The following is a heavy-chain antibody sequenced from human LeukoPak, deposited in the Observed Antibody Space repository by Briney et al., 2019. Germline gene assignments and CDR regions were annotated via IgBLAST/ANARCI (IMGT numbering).Heavy chain of an antibody. J-gene: IGHJ6*03. CDR2: IGNDGSDT. CDR1: RFTFSSYW. D-gene: IGHD4-17*01. CDR3: AKDRYGDYYYYMDV. V-gene: IGHV3-74*01. Sequence: GGSLRLSCAASRFTFSSYWFHWVRQAPGKGLVWVSRIGNDGSDTIYADSVKGRFTISRDNAKSTLYLQMNSLKAEDTAVYYCAKDRYGDYYYYMDVWGKGTTVTVSS.